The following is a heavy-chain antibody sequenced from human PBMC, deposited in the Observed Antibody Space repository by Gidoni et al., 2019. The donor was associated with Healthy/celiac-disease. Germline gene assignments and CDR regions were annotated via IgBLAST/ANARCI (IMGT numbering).Heavy chain of an antibody. CDR3: AAGQWELLRAHYFDY. CDR1: GFPFTSSA. V-gene: IGHV1-58*01. J-gene: IGHJ4*02. D-gene: IGHD1-26*01. CDR2: IVVGSGNT. Sequence: QMQLVQSGPEVKKPGTSVKVSCKASGFPFTSSAVQWVRQARGQRLGWIGWIVVGSGNTNYAQKFQERVTITRDMSTSTAYMELSSLRSEDTAVYYCAAGQWELLRAHYFDYWGQGTLVTVSS.